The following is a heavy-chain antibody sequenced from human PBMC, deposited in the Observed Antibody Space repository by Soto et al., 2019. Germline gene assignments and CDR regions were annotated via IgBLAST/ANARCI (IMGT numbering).Heavy chain of an antibody. CDR1: GGSISSGRYS. Sequence: PSETLFLTCTVSGGSISSGRYSWSWIRQPPGKGLDWIGYIYHSGSTYYNPSLKSRVTISVDRSKNQFSLKLSSVTAADTAVYYCVRVPDYWGQGTLVTVSS. CDR3: VRVPDY. CDR2: IYHSGST. V-gene: IGHV4-30-2*01. J-gene: IGHJ4*02.